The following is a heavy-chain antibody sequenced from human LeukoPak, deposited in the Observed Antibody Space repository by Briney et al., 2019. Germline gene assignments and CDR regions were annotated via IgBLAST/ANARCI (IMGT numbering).Heavy chain of an antibody. J-gene: IGHJ4*02. CDR1: GYTFTGYY. D-gene: IGHD3-22*01. CDR3: VRICYDCSGYCCY. Sequence: ASVKVSCKASGYTFTGYYMHWVRQAPGQGLEWMGRINPNRGGTNYAQTFQGRVTMTRDTSISTAYMELSRLRSDDTAVYYCVRICYDCSGYCCYWGQGTLVTVSS. CDR2: INPNRGGT. V-gene: IGHV1-2*06.